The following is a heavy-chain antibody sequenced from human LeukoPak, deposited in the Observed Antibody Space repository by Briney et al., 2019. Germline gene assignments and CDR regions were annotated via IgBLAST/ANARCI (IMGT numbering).Heavy chain of an antibody. CDR1: GFTFSVYA. D-gene: IGHD1-26*01. J-gene: IGHJ3*02. Sequence: GRSLRLSCAASGFTFSVYAMHCVRQAPGKGVEWVAVISYDGSNKYYADSVKGRFTISGDKSKDTLYLQMNSLRPEDTAVYYCARGPGPIAGAKNPFDIWGQGTMVTVSS. V-gene: IGHV3-30*01. CDR2: ISYDGSNK. CDR3: ARGPGPIAGAKNPFDI.